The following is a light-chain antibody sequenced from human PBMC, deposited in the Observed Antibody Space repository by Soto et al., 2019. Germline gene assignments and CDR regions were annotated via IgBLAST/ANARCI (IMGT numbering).Light chain of an antibody. CDR1: HSVSSY. J-gene: IGKJ4*01. Sequence: EIVLTQSPVTLSFSPCEIATLSCSSSHSVSSYLGWYQQKPGQAPRLLIYEASNRATGIPARFSGSGSGTDFTLTISSLEPEDSAVYYCQQRSSWPALTFGGGTKVDIK. CDR3: QQRSSWPALT. CDR2: EAS. V-gene: IGKV3-11*01.